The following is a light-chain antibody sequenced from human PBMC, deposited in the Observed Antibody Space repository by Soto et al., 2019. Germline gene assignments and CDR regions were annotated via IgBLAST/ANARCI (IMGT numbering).Light chain of an antibody. CDR1: QSVSNNY. J-gene: IGKJ1*01. V-gene: IGKV3-20*01. CDR3: QQYGSPGT. CDR2: GAS. Sequence: EIVLTQSPGTLSLSPGERATLSCRPSQSVSNNYLAWYQQKPGQAPRXLIYGASNRATGIPDRFSGSGSGTDFTLTISRLEPEDFAVYYCQQYGSPGTFGQGTKVDIK.